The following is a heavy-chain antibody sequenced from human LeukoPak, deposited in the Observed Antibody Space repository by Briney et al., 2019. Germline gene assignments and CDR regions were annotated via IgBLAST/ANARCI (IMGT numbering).Heavy chain of an antibody. D-gene: IGHD2-2*01. J-gene: IGHJ4*02. CDR1: GFTFSSYW. Sequence: GGSLRLSCAASGFTFSSYWMHWVRHPPGKGLVTVSRINSDGSSTSYADSVKGRFTISRDNAKNTLYLQMNSLRDEDTAVYYCARAIAPVVPFDYWGQGTLVTVSS. CDR3: ARAIAPVVPFDY. CDR2: INSDGSST. V-gene: IGHV3-74*01.